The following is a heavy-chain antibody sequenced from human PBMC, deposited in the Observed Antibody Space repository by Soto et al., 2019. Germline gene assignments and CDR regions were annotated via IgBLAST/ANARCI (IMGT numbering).Heavy chain of an antibody. J-gene: IGHJ4*02. CDR1: GDSISNDNW. V-gene: IGHV4-4*02. Sequence: QVQLQESGPGLVKPSGTLSLTCAVSGDSISNDNWWGWARQSPGKGLEWIGEIYHSGGTNYNPSLKSRVTVSVDESKNQFSLNLNSVTAADTAVYYCVRLGYCTVDSWGQGARVTVSS. CDR3: VRLGYCTVDS. CDR2: IYHSGGT. D-gene: IGHD2-8*01.